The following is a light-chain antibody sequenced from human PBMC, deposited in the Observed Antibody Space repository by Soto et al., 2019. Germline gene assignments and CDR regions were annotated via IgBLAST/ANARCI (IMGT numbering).Light chain of an antibody. Sequence: QSALTQPPSASGSPGQSVTISCTGTTSDIGAYNYVSWYQQRPGKAPKLIIYEVFNRPSGVSDRFSGSKSANTASLTISGLQAEDEADYYCSSYTTSSARVFGPGTKVTVL. CDR3: SSYTTSSARV. V-gene: IGLV2-14*01. J-gene: IGLJ1*01. CDR1: TSDIGAYNY. CDR2: EVF.